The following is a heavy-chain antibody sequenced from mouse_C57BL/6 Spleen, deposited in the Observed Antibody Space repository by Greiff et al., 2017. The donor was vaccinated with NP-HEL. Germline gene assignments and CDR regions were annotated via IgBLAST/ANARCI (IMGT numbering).Heavy chain of an antibody. CDR3: TTVVATRGFDY. CDR1: GFTFSDAW. Sequence: EVKLQESGGGLVQPGGSMKLSCAASGFTFSDAWMDWVRQSPEKGLEWVAEIRNKANNHATYYAESVKGRFTISRDDSKSSVYLQMNSLRAEDTGIYYCTTVVATRGFDYWGQGTTLTVSS. J-gene: IGHJ2*01. V-gene: IGHV6-6*01. CDR2: IRNKANNHAT. D-gene: IGHD1-1*01.